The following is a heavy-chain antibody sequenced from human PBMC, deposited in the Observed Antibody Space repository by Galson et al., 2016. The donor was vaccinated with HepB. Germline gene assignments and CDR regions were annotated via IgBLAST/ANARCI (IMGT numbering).Heavy chain of an antibody. CDR1: GFSLSTTGVA. Sequence: PALVKPTQTLTLTCTFSGFSLSTTGVAVGWIRQPPGKALEWLALIYWDDDKRYSPSLKSRLTITKDTSKNQVVLTMTNMDPVDAGTYYCAHTRVVLPVSVDPPRLDPWGRGALVTVSS. V-gene: IGHV2-5*02. D-gene: IGHD2-2*01. CDR2: IYWDDDK. J-gene: IGHJ5*02. CDR3: AHTRVVLPVSVDPPRLDP.